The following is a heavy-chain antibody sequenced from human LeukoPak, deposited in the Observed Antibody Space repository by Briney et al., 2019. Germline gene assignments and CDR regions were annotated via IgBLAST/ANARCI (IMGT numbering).Heavy chain of an antibody. V-gene: IGHV1-3*01. CDR2: INAGNGNT. CDR1: GYTFTIYA. CDR3: ARVRYSGSPYYFDY. Sequence: ASVNVSCKASGYTFTIYAMHWVRQAPGQRLEWMGWINAGNGNTKYSQKFQGRVTITRDTSASTAYMELSSLRSEDTAVYYCARVRYSGSPYYFDYWGHGTLVTVSS. J-gene: IGHJ4*01. D-gene: IGHD1-26*01.